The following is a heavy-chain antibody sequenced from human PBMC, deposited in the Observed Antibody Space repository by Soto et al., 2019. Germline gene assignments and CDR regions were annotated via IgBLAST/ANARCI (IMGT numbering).Heavy chain of an antibody. D-gene: IGHD3-10*01. CDR1: GFTFSSYA. CDR3: ARLDHGSGYIESRLGMDV. V-gene: IGHV3-30-3*01. CDR2: ISYDGSNK. Sequence: GGSLRLSCAASGFTFSSYAMHWVRQAPGKGLEWVAVISYDGSNKYYADSVKGRFTISRDNSKNTLYLQWSSLKASDTAMYYCARLDHGSGYIESRLGMDVWGQGTTVTVSS. J-gene: IGHJ6*02.